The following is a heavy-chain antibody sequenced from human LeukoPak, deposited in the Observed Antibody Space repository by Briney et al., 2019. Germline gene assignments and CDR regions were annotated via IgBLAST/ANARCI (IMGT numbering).Heavy chain of an antibody. CDR3: ARAQTWDDFDY. D-gene: IGHD1-26*01. Sequence: GGSLRLSRAASGFTFSSYWMSWVRQAPGKGLEWVANIKRDGSEKYYVDSVKGRFTISRDNAKNSLYLQMNSLRAEDTAVYYCARAQTWDDFDYWGQGTLVTVSS. CDR1: GFTFSSYW. CDR2: IKRDGSEK. V-gene: IGHV3-7*03. J-gene: IGHJ4*02.